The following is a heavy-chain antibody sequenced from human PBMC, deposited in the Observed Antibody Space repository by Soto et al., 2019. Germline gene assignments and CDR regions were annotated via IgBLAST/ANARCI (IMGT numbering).Heavy chain of an antibody. CDR3: AREAGYCRRTSCYRRAFDT. V-gene: IGHV3-74*03. J-gene: IGHJ3*02. D-gene: IGHD2-2*01. CDR1: GFTFSGHW. Sequence: EVQLVESGGDLVQPGGSLSLSCAASGFTFSGHWMHWVRQVPGKGLEWVSRINTDGGSSAYADSVKGRFTISRDNAKNTLYLQMSGLRAEDTAVYYCAREAGYCRRTSCYRRAFDTWGQGTTVTVSS. CDR2: INTDGGSS.